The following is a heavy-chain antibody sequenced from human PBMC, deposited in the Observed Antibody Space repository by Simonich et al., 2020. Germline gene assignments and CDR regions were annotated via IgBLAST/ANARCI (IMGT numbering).Heavy chain of an antibody. CDR2: SYYSGST. Sequence: QVQLQESGPGLVKPSETLSLTCTVSGGSNSSYYWSWIRQPPGKGLEWIGYSYYSGSTNYNPSLKSRVTISVDTSKNQFSLKLSSVTAADTAVYYCARLPDYWGQGTLVTVSS. CDR3: ARLPDY. V-gene: IGHV4-59*08. CDR1: GGSNSSYY. J-gene: IGHJ4*02.